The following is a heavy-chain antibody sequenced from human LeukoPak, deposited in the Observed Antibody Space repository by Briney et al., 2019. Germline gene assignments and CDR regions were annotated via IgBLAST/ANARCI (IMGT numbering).Heavy chain of an antibody. V-gene: IGHV4-31*03. J-gene: IGHJ3*02. CDR3: ARDPGIAAAGAFDI. D-gene: IGHD6-13*01. CDR1: GGSISSGGYY. CDR2: IYYSGST. Sequence: SQTLSLTCTVSGGSISSGGYYWSWIRQHPGKGLEWIGYIYYSGSTYYNPSLKSRVTISVDMSKNQFSLKLSSVTAADTAVYYCARDPGIAAAGAFDIWGQGTMVTVSS.